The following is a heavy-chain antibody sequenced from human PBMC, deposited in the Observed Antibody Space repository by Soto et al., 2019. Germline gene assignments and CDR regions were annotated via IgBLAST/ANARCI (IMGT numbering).Heavy chain of an antibody. CDR1: GFTFSSYA. CDR2: ISGSGGST. Sequence: GGSLRLSCAASGFTFSSYAMSWVRQAPGKGLEWVSAISGSGGSTYYADSVKGRFTISRDNSKNTLYLQMNSLRAEDTAVYYCANSEDIVLVPAALYGMDVWGQGTTVTVSS. J-gene: IGHJ6*02. CDR3: ANSEDIVLVPAALYGMDV. V-gene: IGHV3-23*01. D-gene: IGHD2-2*01.